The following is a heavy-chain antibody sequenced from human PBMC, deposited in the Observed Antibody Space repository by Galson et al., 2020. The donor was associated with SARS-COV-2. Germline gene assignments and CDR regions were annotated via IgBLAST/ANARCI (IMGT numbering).Heavy chain of an antibody. V-gene: IGHV3-30*04. CDR1: GFTFSSSA. D-gene: IGHD6-25*01. CDR2: ISYDGTTK. Sequence: GGSLRLSCAASGFTFSSSAIHWVRQAPGKGLEWVAIISYDGTTKYNSDSVKGRFTISRDNSKNTLYLQMNSLRPEDTAVYYCARETDDHTSGWFDYWGQGTLVTVSS. CDR3: ARETDDHTSGWFDY. J-gene: IGHJ5*01.